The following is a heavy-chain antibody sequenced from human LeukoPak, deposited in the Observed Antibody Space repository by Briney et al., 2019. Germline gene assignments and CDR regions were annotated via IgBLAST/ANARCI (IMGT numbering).Heavy chain of an antibody. J-gene: IGHJ6*03. CDR1: GFIFSTYG. CDR3: ARVVGREVPVGMPGAFYYMDV. Sequence: PGRSLRLSCAASGFIFSTYGMHWVRQAPRKGLEWVAAIWYVGSNKHYADSVKGGFSISRYNSENTRYLQMNSLRAEDTAVYYCARVVGREVPVGMPGAFYYMDVWGKGTSVTVSS. D-gene: IGHD2-2*01. V-gene: IGHV3-33*01. CDR2: IWYVGSNK.